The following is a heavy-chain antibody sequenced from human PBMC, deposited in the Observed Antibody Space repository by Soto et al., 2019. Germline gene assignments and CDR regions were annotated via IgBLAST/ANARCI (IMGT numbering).Heavy chain of an antibody. D-gene: IGHD3-22*01. CDR2: IHYRGRT. J-gene: IGHJ5*02. Sequence: WIWIRQHPGKGLEWIAYIHYRGRTYYNPSLKSRVTISVDTSNNQFSLKLSSVTAADTAGYYCARYYFDSSGYSNWFDPWGQGNLGTVAS. V-gene: IGHV4-31*02. CDR3: ARYYFDSSGYSNWFDP.